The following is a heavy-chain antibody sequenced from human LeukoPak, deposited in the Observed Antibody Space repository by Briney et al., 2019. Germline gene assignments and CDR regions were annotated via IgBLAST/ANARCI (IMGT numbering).Heavy chain of an antibody. Sequence: ASVKVSCKASGYTFTSYGISWVRQAPGQGLEWMGWISAYNGNTNYAQRLQGRVTMTTDTSTSTAYMELRSLRSDDTAVYYCARQGGGNYYDSGGYFIVVLDAFDIWGQGTMVTVSS. J-gene: IGHJ3*02. CDR2: ISAYNGNT. CDR3: ARQGGGNYYDSGGYFIVVLDAFDI. CDR1: GYTFTSYG. V-gene: IGHV1-18*01. D-gene: IGHD3-22*01.